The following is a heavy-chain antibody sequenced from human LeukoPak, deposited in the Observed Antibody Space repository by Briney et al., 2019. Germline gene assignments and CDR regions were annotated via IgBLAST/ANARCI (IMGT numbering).Heavy chain of an antibody. CDR3: ARGLSRYNKVVVAATRD. CDR1: GYTFTSYD. D-gene: IGHD2-15*01. J-gene: IGHJ4*02. V-gene: IGHV1-8*03. Sequence: ASVKVSCKASGYTFTSYDIIWVRQATGQGLEWMGWMNPNSGNTGYAQKFQGRVTITRNTSISTAYMELSSLRSEDTAVYYCARGLSRYNKVVVAATRDWGQGTLVTVSS. CDR2: MNPNSGNT.